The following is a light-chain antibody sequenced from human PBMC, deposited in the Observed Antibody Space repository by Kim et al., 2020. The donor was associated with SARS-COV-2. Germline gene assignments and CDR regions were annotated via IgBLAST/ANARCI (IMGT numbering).Light chain of an antibody. CDR2: GAS. J-gene: IGKJ1*01. Sequence: PGEAAARSCRASQSVSNNVAWYQQKPGQAPRLLIYGASTRATDVPARFSGSGSGTDFTLTISSLQSEDLAVYHCQQYDGWPPWTFGQGTKVDIK. CDR1: QSVSNN. CDR3: QQYDGWPPWT. V-gene: IGKV3-15*01.